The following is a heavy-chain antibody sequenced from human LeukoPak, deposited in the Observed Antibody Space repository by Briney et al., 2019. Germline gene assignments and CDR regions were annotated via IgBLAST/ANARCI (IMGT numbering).Heavy chain of an antibody. J-gene: IGHJ3*02. D-gene: IGHD5-18*01. CDR1: GFTFSSYG. CDR2: IWYDGSNK. CDR3: AKEKSGYSYDDAFDI. Sequence: GGSLRLSCAASGFTFSSYGMHWVRQAPGKGLEWVAVIWYDGSNKYYADSVKGRFTISRDNSKNTLYLQMNSLRAEDTAVYYCAKEKSGYSYDDAFDIWGQGTMVTVSS. V-gene: IGHV3-33*06.